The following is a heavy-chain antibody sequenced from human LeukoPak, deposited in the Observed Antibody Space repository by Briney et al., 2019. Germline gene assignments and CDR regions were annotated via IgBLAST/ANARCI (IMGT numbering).Heavy chain of an antibody. CDR2: ISSSSSYI. D-gene: IGHD5-12*01. CDR1: GFTFSSYS. J-gene: IGHJ4*02. Sequence: GGSLRLSCAASGFTFSSYSMNWVRQAPGKGLEWVSSISSSSSYIYYADSVKGRFTISRDNAKNSLYLQMNSLRAEDTAVYYCARSLWGRGYCGYEDFDYWGQGTLVTVSS. CDR3: ARSLWGRGYCGYEDFDY. V-gene: IGHV3-21*01.